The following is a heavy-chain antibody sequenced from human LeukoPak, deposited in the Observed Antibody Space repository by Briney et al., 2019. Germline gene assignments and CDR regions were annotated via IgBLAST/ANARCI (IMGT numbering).Heavy chain of an antibody. CDR3: ARAYGYCSGGSCYHFDY. V-gene: IGHV1-2*04. D-gene: IGHD2-15*01. J-gene: IGHJ4*02. CDR2: INPNRGGT. Sequence: GASVRVSCKASGYTFTGYYMHWVRQARGQGLEGMGRINPNRGGTNDAQKCQGWVTMTRDTSISTAYMELSRLRSDDTAVYYCARAYGYCSGGSCYHFDYWGQGTLVTVSS. CDR1: GYTFTGYY.